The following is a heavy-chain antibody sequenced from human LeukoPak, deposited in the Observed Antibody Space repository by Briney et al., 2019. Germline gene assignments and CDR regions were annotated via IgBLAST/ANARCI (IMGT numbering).Heavy chain of an antibody. V-gene: IGHV4-34*01. D-gene: IGHD3-22*01. CDR3: AREREYYYDSSGYYYVDYFDY. J-gene: IGHJ4*02. CDR1: GGSFSGYY. Sequence: KPSETLSLTCAVYGGSFSGYYWSWIRQPPGKGLEWIGEISHSGSTNYNPSLKSRVTISVDTSKNQFSLKLSSVTAADTAVYYCAREREYYYDSSGYYYVDYFDYWGQGTLVTVSS. CDR2: ISHSGST.